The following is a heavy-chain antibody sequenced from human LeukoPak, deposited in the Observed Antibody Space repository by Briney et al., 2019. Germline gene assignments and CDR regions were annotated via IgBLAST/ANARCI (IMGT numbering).Heavy chain of an antibody. V-gene: IGHV3-74*01. CDR1: GFTFSTYN. D-gene: IGHD4-17*01. Sequence: PGGSLRLSCAASGFTFSTYNMNWVRQAPGKGPEWVSRINSDGSSTSYADSVKGRFTISRDNAKNTLYLQMNSLRAEDTAVYYCAKDRGSYGDPRPLNYWGQGTLVTVSS. CDR2: INSDGSST. CDR3: AKDRGSYGDPRPLNY. J-gene: IGHJ4*02.